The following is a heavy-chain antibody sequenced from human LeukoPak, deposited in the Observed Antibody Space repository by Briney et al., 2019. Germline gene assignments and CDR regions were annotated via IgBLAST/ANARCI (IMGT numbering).Heavy chain of an antibody. V-gene: IGHV3-23*01. Sequence: GGSLRLSCAASGFTFTTYAMSWVRQAPGKGLEWVSSISASGSSTYYADSVKGRFTISRDNSNNTLYVQMNSLRAEDTAVYYCAKSYYYDSSGYYFYPTTDDYWGQGALVTVSS. CDR1: GFTFTTYA. CDR2: ISASGSST. D-gene: IGHD3-22*01. J-gene: IGHJ4*02. CDR3: AKSYYYDSSGYYFYPTTDDY.